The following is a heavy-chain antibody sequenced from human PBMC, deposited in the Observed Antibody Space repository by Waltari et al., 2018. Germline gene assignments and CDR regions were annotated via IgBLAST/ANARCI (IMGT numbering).Heavy chain of an antibody. Sequence: QPQLQESGPGLVKPSATLSLTFNVSGDSISRSGFYWVWIRQSPGKGLEWIGSIYYDGSTYYSPSLRSRVTISADTSKNQFSLKLTSVTAADTAVYYCAAENPTRSYDLDAWGQGILVTASS. CDR3: AAENPTRSYDLDA. CDR1: GDSISRSGFY. V-gene: IGHV4-39*01. J-gene: IGHJ5*02. CDR2: IYYDGST. D-gene: IGHD3-16*01.